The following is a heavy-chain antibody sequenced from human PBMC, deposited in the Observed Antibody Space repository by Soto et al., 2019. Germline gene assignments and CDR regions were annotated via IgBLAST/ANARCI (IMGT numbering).Heavy chain of an antibody. D-gene: IGHD2-2*01. J-gene: IGHJ6*02. V-gene: IGHV4-39*01. CDR2: FYYSGST. CDR3: ARLGGYCTITSCYGYYGMDV. CDR1: GGSIRSGPYS. Sequence: SETLSLTCTFSGGSIRSGPYSLGWIRQPPGKGLEWIGTFYYSGSTYYNPSLESRVTISVDTSKNQFSLKVSSVTAADTAVYYCARLGGYCTITSCYGYYGMDVWGQGTTVTVSS.